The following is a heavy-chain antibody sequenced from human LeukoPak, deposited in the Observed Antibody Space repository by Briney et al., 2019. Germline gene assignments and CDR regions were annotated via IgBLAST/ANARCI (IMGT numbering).Heavy chain of an antibody. J-gene: IGHJ4*02. CDR2: IYHXGST. Sequence: LTCXXSGGSISXSXXWSWVRQPPGKGLEWIGEIYHXGSTNYNPSLKRRVTMSVDKSKNQFSLKLSSVTAADTAMYYCARASYDSSGYXFLWGXXXXXXXSS. V-gene: IGHV4-4*02. CDR3: ARASYDSSGYXFL. D-gene: IGHD3-22*01. CDR1: GGSISXSXX.